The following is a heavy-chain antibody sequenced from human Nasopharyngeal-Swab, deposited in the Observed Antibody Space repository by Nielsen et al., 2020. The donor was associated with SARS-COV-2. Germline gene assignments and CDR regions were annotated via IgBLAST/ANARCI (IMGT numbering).Heavy chain of an antibody. Sequence: SETLSLTCTVSGGSISSYYWSWIRQPPGKGLEWIGYIFHSGSTNYNPSLKSRVTISVDTSKNQFSLRLSSVTAADTAAYYCARDDTAMATGFDYWGQGVLVTVSS. CDR1: GGSISSYY. D-gene: IGHD5-18*01. J-gene: IGHJ4*02. V-gene: IGHV4-59*01. CDR3: ARDDTAMATGFDY. CDR2: IFHSGST.